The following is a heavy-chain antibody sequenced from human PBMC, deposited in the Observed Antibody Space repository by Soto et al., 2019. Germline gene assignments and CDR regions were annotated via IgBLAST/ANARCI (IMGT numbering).Heavy chain of an antibody. V-gene: IGHV4-39*01. J-gene: IGHJ5*02. Sequence: PSETLSLTGSVSGGSINSSGYFWGWVRQPPGKGLEWIGSIYYIGSTYYNPSLRSRFTISVDTSKNQFSLKLSSVTAADKAVFYCARHYSSRSRKWFDPSGQGNLVALCS. CDR3: ARHYSSRSRKWFDP. CDR2: IYYIGST. CDR1: GGSINSSGYF. D-gene: IGHD6-19*01.